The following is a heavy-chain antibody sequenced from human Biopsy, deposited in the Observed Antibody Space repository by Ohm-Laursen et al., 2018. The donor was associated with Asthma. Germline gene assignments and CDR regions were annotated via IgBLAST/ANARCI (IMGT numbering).Heavy chain of an antibody. CDR3: ARAVDYSHYYGIDV. CDR1: GYTFNSAG. Sequence: ASVKVSCTTSGYTFNSAGIAWVRQAPGQGLEWMGWISVYNGNTKVAQKLQDRVTMITDTSTSTAYMELRSLRSDDTAVYFCARAVDYSHYYGIDVWGQGTTDTVS. CDR2: ISVYNGNT. V-gene: IGHV1-18*01. D-gene: IGHD3-10*01. J-gene: IGHJ6*02.